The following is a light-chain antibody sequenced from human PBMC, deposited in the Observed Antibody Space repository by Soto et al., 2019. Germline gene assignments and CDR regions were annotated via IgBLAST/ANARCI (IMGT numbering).Light chain of an antibody. V-gene: IGKV1-5*01. CDR1: QSISNW. CDR3: QQYSSYWT. CDR2: DAS. Sequence: DIQMTQSPSTLSASVGDRVTITCRASQSISNWLAWYQQKPGKAPKLLIYDASSLEGGVPSKFSGSGSGTEFSLTNSNLQPDDFATSYCQQYSSYWTLGQGTKVDIK. J-gene: IGKJ1*01.